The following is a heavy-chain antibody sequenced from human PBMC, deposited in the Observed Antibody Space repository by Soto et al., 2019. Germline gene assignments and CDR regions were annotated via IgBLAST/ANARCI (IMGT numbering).Heavy chain of an antibody. CDR2: INHSGST. D-gene: IGHD3-16*01. CDR3: AGGVMTYYYYGMDV. CDR1: GGSFSGYY. Sequence: SETLSLTCAVYGGSFSGYYWSWIRHPPGKGLEWIGEINHSGSTNYNPSLKSRVTISVDTSKNQFSLKLSSVTAADTAVYYCAGGVMTYYYYGMDVWGQGTTVTVSS. V-gene: IGHV4-34*01. J-gene: IGHJ6*02.